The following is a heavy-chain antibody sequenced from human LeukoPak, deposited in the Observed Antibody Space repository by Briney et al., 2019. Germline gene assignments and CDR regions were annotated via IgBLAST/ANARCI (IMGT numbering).Heavy chain of an antibody. V-gene: IGHV1-46*01. CDR1: GYTFASYY. D-gene: IGHD1-26*01. CDR3: ARRDPAYYTDFDY. Sequence: ASVKVSCKASGYTFASYYMHWVRQAPGQGLEWMGIINPRGGSTTYAQKLQGRVTMTTDTSTSTAYMELRSLRSDDTAVYYCARRDPAYYTDFDYWGQGTLVTVSS. CDR2: INPRGGST. J-gene: IGHJ4*02.